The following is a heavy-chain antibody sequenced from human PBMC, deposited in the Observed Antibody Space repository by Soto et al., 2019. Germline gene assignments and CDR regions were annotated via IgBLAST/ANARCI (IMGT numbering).Heavy chain of an antibody. V-gene: IGHV3-33*01. CDR2: IWYDGSNK. D-gene: IGHD1-26*01. J-gene: IGHJ2*01. Sequence: QVQLVESGGGVVQPGRSLRLSCAASGFTFSSYGMHWVRQAPGKGLEWVAVIWYDGSNKYYADSVKGRFTISRDNSKNTLDLQMNSLRAEDTAVYYCARDLGATIRWYFDLWGRGTLVTVSS. CDR1: GFTFSSYG. CDR3: ARDLGATIRWYFDL.